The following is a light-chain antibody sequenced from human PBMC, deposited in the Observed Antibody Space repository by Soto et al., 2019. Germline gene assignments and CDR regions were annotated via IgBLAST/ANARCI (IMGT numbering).Light chain of an antibody. CDR2: DVS. CDR3: QQSHSIPET. V-gene: IGKV1-39*01. J-gene: IGKJ1*01. CDR1: QSVTNY. Sequence: DIPMIQSPSSLSASVGDRVTITCRATQSVTNYLNWYQQKPGKAPKLLIYDVSTLQSGVPSRFGGSGFGTHFTLTISSLQPEDFATYYCQQSHSIPETFGQGPKVDIK.